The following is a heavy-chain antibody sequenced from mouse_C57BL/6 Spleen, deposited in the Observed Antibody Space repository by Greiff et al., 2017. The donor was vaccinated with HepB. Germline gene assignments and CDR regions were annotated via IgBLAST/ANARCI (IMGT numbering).Heavy chain of an antibody. D-gene: IGHD3-2*02. Sequence: EVQRVESGPGLVKPSQSLSLTCSVTGYSITSGYYWNWIRQFPGKKLEWTGYISYDGSNNYNPSLKNRISFTRETSKNQFFLTLNSVTTDDTATYYCAREAQAYFDYWGQGTTLTVSS. CDR1: GYSITSGYY. CDR3: AREAQAYFDY. CDR2: ISYDGSN. V-gene: IGHV3-6*01. J-gene: IGHJ2*01.